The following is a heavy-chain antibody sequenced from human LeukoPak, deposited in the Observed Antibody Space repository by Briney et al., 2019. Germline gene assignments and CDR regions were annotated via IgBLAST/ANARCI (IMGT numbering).Heavy chain of an antibody. Sequence: ASVKVSCKASGYTFTSYAMHWVRQAPGQRLEWMGWINAGNGNTKYSQKFQGRVTITRDTSASTAYMELSSLRSEDTAVYYCAKDERGSGGPRYFQHWGQGTLVTVSS. D-gene: IGHD3-10*01. J-gene: IGHJ1*01. CDR3: AKDERGSGGPRYFQH. CDR2: INAGNGNT. CDR1: GYTFTSYA. V-gene: IGHV1-3*01.